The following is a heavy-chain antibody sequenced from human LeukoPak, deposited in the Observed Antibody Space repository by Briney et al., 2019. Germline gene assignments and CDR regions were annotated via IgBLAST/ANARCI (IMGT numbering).Heavy chain of an antibody. CDR3: ARDELEIPYGDYYYGMDV. CDR1: GYTFTSYG. Sequence: GASVKVSCKASGYTFTSYGISWVRQAPGQGLEGMGWISAYNGNTNYAQKLQGRVTMTTDRSTSTAYMELRSLRSDDTAVYYCARDELEIPYGDYYYGMDVWGQGTTVTVSS. J-gene: IGHJ6*02. CDR2: ISAYNGNT. V-gene: IGHV1-18*01. D-gene: IGHD1-7*01.